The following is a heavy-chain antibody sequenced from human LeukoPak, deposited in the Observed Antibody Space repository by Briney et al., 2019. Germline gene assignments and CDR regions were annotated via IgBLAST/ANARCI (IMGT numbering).Heavy chain of an antibody. CDR1: GGSVSDYY. V-gene: IGHV4-59*02. Sequence: SETLSLTCTISGGSVSDYYWSWIRQSPGKGLEWIDYIYHTGSTNYNPSLERRVTISLESSKEQFFLKGSSVTAAGTAVYLCGNSNSGSYPRLDYWGQGTLVTVSS. J-gene: IGHJ4*02. D-gene: IGHD3-10*01. CDR2: IYHTGST. CDR3: GNSNSGSYPRLDY.